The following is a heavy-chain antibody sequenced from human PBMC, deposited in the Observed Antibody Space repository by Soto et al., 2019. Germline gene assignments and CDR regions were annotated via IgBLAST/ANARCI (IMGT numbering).Heavy chain of an antibody. CDR1: GGTFSSYA. J-gene: IGHJ4*02. CDR3: ARDLSWYYDSRGLYFDC. D-gene: IGHD3-22*01. CDR2: IIPTFGTA. V-gene: IGHV1-69*01. Sequence: QVQLVQSGAEVKKPGSSVKVSCKASGGTFSSYAISWVRQAPGQGVEWMGGIIPTFGTANYAQQFQGRVTINADDSTSTAFMELSSRCSEDTAVYYCARDLSWYYDSRGLYFDCWGQGTVVVVSS.